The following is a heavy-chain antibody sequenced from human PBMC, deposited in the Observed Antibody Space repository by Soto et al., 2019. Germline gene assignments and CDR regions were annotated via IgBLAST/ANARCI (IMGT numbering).Heavy chain of an antibody. CDR2: ISSSSDYI. J-gene: IGHJ4*02. V-gene: IGHV3-21*01. D-gene: IGHD1-26*01. CDR1: GFTFSTFS. Sequence: GGSLRLSCAASGFTFSTFSMNWVRQAPGKGLVWVSSISSSSDYIYYADSVKGRFTISRDNAKNSLYLQMNSLRAEDTAVYYCARLESGIYSGSNDYWGQGTLVTVSS. CDR3: ARLESGIYSGSNDY.